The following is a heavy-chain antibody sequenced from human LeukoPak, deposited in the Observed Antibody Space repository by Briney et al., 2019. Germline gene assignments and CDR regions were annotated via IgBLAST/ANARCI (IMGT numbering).Heavy chain of an antibody. CDR2: IYTSGST. D-gene: IGHD3-3*01. V-gene: IGHV4-4*07. J-gene: IGHJ1*01. Sequence: SETLSLTCTVSGGSISSYYWSWIRQPAGKGLEWIGRIYTSGSTNYNPSLKSRVTMSVDTSKNQFSLKLSSVTAADTAVYYCARANDFWSGYYGDEYFQHWGQGTLVTVSS. CDR3: ARANDFWSGYYGDEYFQH. CDR1: GGSISSYY.